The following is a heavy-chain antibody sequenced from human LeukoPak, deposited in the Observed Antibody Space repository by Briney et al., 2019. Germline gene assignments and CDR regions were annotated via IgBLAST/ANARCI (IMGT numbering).Heavy chain of an antibody. V-gene: IGHV1-8*01. D-gene: IGHD5-12*01. CDR3: ARGYSGYDFFDY. CDR1: GYTFTSYD. Sequence: ASVKVSCKASGYTFTSYDINWVRQATGQGLEWMGWMNPNSGNTGYAQKFQGRVTMTRDTSTSTVYMELSSLRSEDTAVYYCARGYSGYDFFDYWGQGTLVTVSS. J-gene: IGHJ4*02. CDR2: MNPNSGNT.